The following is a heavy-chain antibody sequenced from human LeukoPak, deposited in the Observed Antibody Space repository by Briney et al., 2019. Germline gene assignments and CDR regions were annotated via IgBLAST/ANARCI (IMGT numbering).Heavy chain of an antibody. CDR2: INHSGST. CDR1: GGSFSGYY. Sequence: SETLSLTCAVYGGSFSGYYWSWIRQPPGKGLEWIGEINHSGSTNYNPSLKSRVTISVDTSKGQFSLRLNSVTAADTAVYYCARGKPWFDPWGQGTLVTVSS. V-gene: IGHV4-34*01. J-gene: IGHJ5*02. CDR3: ARGKPWFDP. D-gene: IGHD1-14*01.